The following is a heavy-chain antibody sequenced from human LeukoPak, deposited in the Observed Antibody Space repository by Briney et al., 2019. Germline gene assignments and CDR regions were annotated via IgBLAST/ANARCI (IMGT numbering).Heavy chain of an antibody. V-gene: IGHV4-38-2*02. J-gene: IGHJ4*02. Sequence: SETLSLTCAVSGYSISSGYYWGWIRRPPGKGLEWIGSIYHSGSTYYNPSLKIRVTISVDTSKNQFSLKLSSVTAADTAVYYCAREGYDTSDVLGFDYWGQGTLVTVSS. D-gene: IGHD3-9*01. CDR1: GYSISSGYY. CDR3: AREGYDTSDVLGFDY. CDR2: IYHSGST.